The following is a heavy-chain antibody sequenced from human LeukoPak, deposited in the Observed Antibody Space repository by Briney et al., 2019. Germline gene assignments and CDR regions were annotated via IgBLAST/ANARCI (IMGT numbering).Heavy chain of an antibody. V-gene: IGHV3-30*02. J-gene: IGHJ4*02. CDR2: IRYDGSNK. CDR3: AKGSIVVVPAAPNY. CDR1: GFTFSSYG. D-gene: IGHD2-2*01. Sequence: GGSLRLSCAASGFTFSSYGMHWVRQAPGKGLEWVAFIRYDGSNKYYADSVKGRFTISGDNSKNTLYLQMNSLRAEDTAVYYCAKGSIVVVPAAPNYWGQGTLVTVSS.